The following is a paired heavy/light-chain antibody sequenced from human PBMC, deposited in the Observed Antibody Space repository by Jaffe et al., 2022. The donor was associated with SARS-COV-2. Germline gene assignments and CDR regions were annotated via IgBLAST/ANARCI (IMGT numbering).Heavy chain of an antibody. D-gene: IGHD3-16*01. CDR2: IYPDDSET. Sequence: EVQLVQSGAEVKKPGESLKISCKGSGYRFSDYWIGWVRQMPGKGLESMGIIYPDDSETRYSPSFQGQVTMSVDKSISTAYLQWSSLEASDSAVYYCARYDAPVHNENWFDPWGQGTLVTVSS. V-gene: IGHV5-51*01. CDR3: ARYDAPVHNENWFDP. CDR1: GYRFSDYW. J-gene: IGHJ5*02.
Light chain of an antibody. CDR3: ATWDDSLSGRV. Sequence: QSVLTQPPSASGTPGQRVTISCSGSNSNIGSKYVYWYQQLPGTAPKLLIYRTDQRPSGVPDRFSGSKSGTSASLAISGLRSEDEADYYCATWDDSLSGRVFGGGTKVTVL. V-gene: IGLV1-47*01. CDR1: NSNIGSKY. J-gene: IGLJ3*02. CDR2: RTD.